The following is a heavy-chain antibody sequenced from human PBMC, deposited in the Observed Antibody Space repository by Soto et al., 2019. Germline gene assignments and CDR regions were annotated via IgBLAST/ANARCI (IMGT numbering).Heavy chain of an antibody. CDR3: ARDELGPYGMDV. Sequence: EVQLVESGGGLVQPGGSLRLSCVASGFTFSSYWMHWVRQAPGKGLVWVSRINSDGSSTSYADSVKGRFTISRDNAKNTLYLQMNSLRAEDTAVYYCARDELGPYGMDVWGQGTTVTVSS. V-gene: IGHV3-74*01. CDR1: GFTFSSYW. J-gene: IGHJ6*02. D-gene: IGHD6-6*01. CDR2: INSDGSST.